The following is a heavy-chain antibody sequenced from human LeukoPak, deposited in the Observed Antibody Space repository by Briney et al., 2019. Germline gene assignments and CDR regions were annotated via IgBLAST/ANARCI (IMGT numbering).Heavy chain of an antibody. V-gene: IGHV3-30*02. D-gene: IGHD3-22*01. Sequence: GGSLRLSCAASGFTFSSYGMHWVRQAPGKRLEWVAFIRYDGSNKYYADSVKGRFTISRDNSKNTLCLQMNRLRAEDTAVYYCAKSPGGRLLLFDYWGQGTLVTVSS. CDR3: AKSPGGRLLLFDY. CDR2: IRYDGSNK. CDR1: GFTFSSYG. J-gene: IGHJ4*02.